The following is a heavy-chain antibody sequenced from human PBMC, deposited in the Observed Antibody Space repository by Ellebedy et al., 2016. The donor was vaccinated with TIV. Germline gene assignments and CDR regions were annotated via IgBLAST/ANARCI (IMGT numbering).Heavy chain of an antibody. Sequence: SETLSLTXTVSGDSINTPYFYWSWVLQAPGKGLECIGNIFHDGTTSYNPSFKSRVTIFVDMSENQFSLRLSSLTAADTAVYNCARHKLGEHFDIWGHGALVTVSS. D-gene: IGHD7-27*01. CDR1: GDSINTPYFY. V-gene: IGHV4-39*01. CDR2: IFHDGTT. CDR3: ARHKLGEHFDI. J-gene: IGHJ4*01.